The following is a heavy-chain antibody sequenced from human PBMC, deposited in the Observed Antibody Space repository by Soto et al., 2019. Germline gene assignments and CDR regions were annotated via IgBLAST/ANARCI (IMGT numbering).Heavy chain of an antibody. J-gene: IGHJ4*01. Sequence: QVQLVQSGAEVKKPGASVKVSCKASGYTFTSYFISWVRQASGQGVEWMGWNSAYNGNTNYVQKLQGTIIMTSDTSTSTDYMELRILRSDDSAVYYCSRELSASDNWGQGILVTVSS. CDR3: SRELSASDN. D-gene: IGHD2-2*01. CDR2: NSAYNGNT. CDR1: GYTFTSYF. V-gene: IGHV1-18*01.